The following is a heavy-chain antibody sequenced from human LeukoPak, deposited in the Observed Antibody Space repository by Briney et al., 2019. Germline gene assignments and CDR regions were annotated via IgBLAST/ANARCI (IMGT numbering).Heavy chain of an antibody. J-gene: IGHJ4*02. CDR3: AREAVDYGSGSHDY. V-gene: IGHV4-4*07. D-gene: IGHD3-10*01. CDR1: GGSIGSYY. CDR2: IHSSGST. Sequence: SETLSLICTVSGGSIGSYYWSWIRQPAGKGLEWIGRIHSSGSTNYNPSIKSRVTMSLDTSKNQFSLKVDSVTAADTAIYYCAREAVDYGSGSHDYWGQGTLVAVSS.